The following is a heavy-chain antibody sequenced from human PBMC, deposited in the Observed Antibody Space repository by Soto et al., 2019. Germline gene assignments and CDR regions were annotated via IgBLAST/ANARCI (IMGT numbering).Heavy chain of an antibody. CDR3: AKGPR. J-gene: IGHJ4*02. Sequence: LVESGGGLVQPGGSLRLSCAASGFTFSNIWMSWVRRSPEKGPEWVASISPDGGEIYYVDSVKGRFTISRDNTRNSLYMLMYSLRAEDTAVYYCAKGPRWGQGTLVTVSS. V-gene: IGHV3-7*01. CDR2: ISPDGGEI. CDR1: GFTFSNIW.